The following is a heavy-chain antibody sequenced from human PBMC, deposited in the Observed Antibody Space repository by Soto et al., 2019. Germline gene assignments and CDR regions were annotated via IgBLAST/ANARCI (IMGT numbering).Heavy chain of an antibody. D-gene: IGHD6-13*01. CDR2: ISGSGGST. J-gene: IGHJ4*02. Sequence: VVSMRLCSGAAGFTFSSYAMIWVRQAPGKGLEWVSAISGSGGSTYYADSVKGRFTISRDNSKNTLYLQMNSLRAEDTAVYYCAYSSTPFDYWGQGTLVTVSS. V-gene: IGHV3-23*01. CDR1: GFTFSSYA. CDR3: AYSSTPFDY.